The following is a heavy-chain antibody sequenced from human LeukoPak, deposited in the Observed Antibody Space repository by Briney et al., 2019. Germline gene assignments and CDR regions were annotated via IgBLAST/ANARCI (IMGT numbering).Heavy chain of an antibody. J-gene: IGHJ6*03. V-gene: IGHV4-4*07. CDR1: GVSISSYY. CDR2: IYTSGST. D-gene: IGHD3-10*01. CDR3: ARENSWDGSGSYGPDYYYYYYMDV. Sequence: SETLSLTCTVSGVSISSYYWSWIRQPAGKGLEWIGRIYTSGSTNYNPSLKSRVTISVDTSKNQFSLKLSSVTAADTAVYYCARENSWDGSGSYGPDYYYYYYMDVWGKGTTVTISS.